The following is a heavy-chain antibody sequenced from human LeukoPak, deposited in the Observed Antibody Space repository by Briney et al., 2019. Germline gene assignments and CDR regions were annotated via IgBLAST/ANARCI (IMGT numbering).Heavy chain of an antibody. Sequence: ASVTVSCKASGYTFTSYYMHWVRQAPGQGLEWMGIINPSGGSTSYAQKFQGRVTMTRDTSTSTVYMELSSLRSEDTAVYYCARDTSVLGFDYWGQGTLVTVSS. CDR3: ARDTSVLGFDY. CDR2: INPSGGST. V-gene: IGHV1-46*01. D-gene: IGHD2-8*02. J-gene: IGHJ4*02. CDR1: GYTFTSYY.